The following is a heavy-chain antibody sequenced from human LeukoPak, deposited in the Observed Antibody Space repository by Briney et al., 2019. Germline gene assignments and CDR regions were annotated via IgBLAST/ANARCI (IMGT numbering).Heavy chain of an antibody. V-gene: IGHV3-7*01. CDR3: ARDLAYSRLDY. D-gene: IGHD5-18*01. CDR2: INPDGNKK. J-gene: IGHJ4*02. CDR1: GFTFSNYA. Sequence: GGSLRLSCAASGFTFSNYAMTWVRQAPGKGLEWVASINPDGNKKYSADSVKGRFTISRDNAENSLYLQMNSLRVEDTAFYYCARDLAYSRLDYWGQGMLVTVSS.